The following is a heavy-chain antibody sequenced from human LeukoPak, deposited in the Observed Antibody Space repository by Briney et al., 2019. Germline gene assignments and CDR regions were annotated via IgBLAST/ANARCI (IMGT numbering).Heavy chain of an antibody. CDR2: IYHSGST. Sequence: SETLSLTCTLSGYSISTGYYWGWIRQPPGKGLEWIGSIYHSGSTYYNPSLKSRVTISVDTSKNQFSLKLSSVTAADTGVYYCARSITIFGVVITYWGQGTLVTVSS. CDR3: ARSITIFGVVITY. J-gene: IGHJ4*02. D-gene: IGHD3-3*01. CDR1: GYSISTGYY. V-gene: IGHV4-38-2*02.